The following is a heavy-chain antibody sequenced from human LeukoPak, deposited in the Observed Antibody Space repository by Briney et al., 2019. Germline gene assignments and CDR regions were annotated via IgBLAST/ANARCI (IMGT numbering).Heavy chain of an antibody. D-gene: IGHD3-3*01. Sequence: GGSLRLSCAASGFTFSSYAMSWDRQAPGKGLEWVSAISGSGGSTYYADSVKGRFTISRDNSKNTLYLQMNSLRAEDTAVYYCAKESGPSRYYDFWSGYTPYYFDYWGQGTLVTVSS. CDR2: ISGSGGST. CDR3: AKESGPSRYYDFWSGYTPYYFDY. V-gene: IGHV3-23*01. CDR1: GFTFSSYA. J-gene: IGHJ4*02.